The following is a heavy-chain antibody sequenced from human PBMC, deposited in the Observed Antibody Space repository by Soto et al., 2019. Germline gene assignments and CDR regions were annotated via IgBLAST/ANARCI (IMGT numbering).Heavy chain of an antibody. CDR3: ARKILGSTSRPDYWYFDL. CDR1: GFTFINYA. Sequence: EVQLSQSGGGLVQPGGSLRLSCAGSGFTFINYAMNWVRQAPGKGLEWVSSISGGGDATFFANSVRGRFTISRDNSDNTVTLQMNSLGVDDTAVYYCARKILGSTSRPDYWYFDLWGRGTRVTDSS. D-gene: IGHD7-27*01. CDR2: ISGGGDAT. J-gene: IGHJ2*01. V-gene: IGHV3-23*01.